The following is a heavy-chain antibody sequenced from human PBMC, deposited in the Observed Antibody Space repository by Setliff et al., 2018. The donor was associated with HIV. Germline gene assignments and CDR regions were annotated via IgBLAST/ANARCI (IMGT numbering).Heavy chain of an antibody. J-gene: IGHJ3*01. CDR2: INHSGGT. V-gene: IGHV4-34*01. CDR1: GGSFTAYH. D-gene: IGHD3-10*01. Sequence: PSETLSLTCAVYGGSFTAYHWSWIRQPPGRGLEWIAEINHSGGTNHNPSLKSRITISVDTSKKQVSLKLTSVTAADTAIYYCARAGNFGDWDGFDVWGQGTMGTVSS. CDR3: ARAGNFGDWDGFDV.